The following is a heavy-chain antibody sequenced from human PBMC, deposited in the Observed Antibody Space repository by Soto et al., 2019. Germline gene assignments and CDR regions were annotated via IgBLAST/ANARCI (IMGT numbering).Heavy chain of an antibody. CDR3: ARGGGKYYYGSSGHSNHAMDV. Sequence: SETLSLTCTVSGGPIRSYCWSWIRQPPGKGLEWIGYIYDSGNTDYNPSLKSRVTISVDTSKNQFSLKLSSVTTADTAVYYCARGGGKYYYGSSGHSNHAMDVWGQGTTVTVSS. CDR1: GGPIRSYC. V-gene: IGHV4-59*01. J-gene: IGHJ6*02. CDR2: IYDSGNT. D-gene: IGHD3-22*01.